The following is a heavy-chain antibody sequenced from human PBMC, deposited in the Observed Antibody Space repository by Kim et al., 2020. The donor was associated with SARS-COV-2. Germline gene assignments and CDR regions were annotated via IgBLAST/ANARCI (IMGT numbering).Heavy chain of an antibody. V-gene: IGHV1-69*04. D-gene: IGHD5-18*01. CDR2: IIPILGIA. CDR1: GGTFSSYA. Sequence: SVKVSCKASGGTFSSYAISWVRQAPGQGLEWMGRIIPILGIANYAQKFQGRVTITADKSTSTAYMELSSLRSEDTAVYYCARCPGGYSHKGAFDIWGQGTMVTVSS. J-gene: IGHJ3*02. CDR3: ARCPGGYSHKGAFDI.